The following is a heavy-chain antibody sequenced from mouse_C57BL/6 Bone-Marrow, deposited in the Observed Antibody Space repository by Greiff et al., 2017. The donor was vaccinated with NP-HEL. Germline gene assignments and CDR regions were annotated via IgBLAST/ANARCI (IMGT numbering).Heavy chain of an antibody. D-gene: IGHD2-1*01. V-gene: IGHV5-4*01. Sequence: EVHLVESGGGLVKPGGSLKLSCAASGFTFSSYAMSWVRQTPEKRLEWVATISDGGSYTYYPDNVKGRFTISRDNAKNNLDLQMSHLKSEDTAMYYCARVLGGNYDYAMDYWGQGTSVTVSS. CDR3: ARVLGGNYDYAMDY. CDR2: ISDGGSYT. J-gene: IGHJ4*01. CDR1: GFTFSSYA.